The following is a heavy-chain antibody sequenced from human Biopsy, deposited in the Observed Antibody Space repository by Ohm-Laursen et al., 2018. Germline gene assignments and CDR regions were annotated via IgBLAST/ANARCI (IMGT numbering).Heavy chain of an antibody. V-gene: IGHV1-2*02. CDR3: ARDGKYDSRGY. CDR1: AYTLTDYY. Sequence: ASVKVSCKASAYTLTDYYLHWVRQAPGQGLEWMGWINPDSGGTNYAQKFQGRVTMTTDTSTSTAYMELRSLRSDDTAFYYCARDGKYDSRGYWGPGTLVTVSS. J-gene: IGHJ4*02. CDR2: INPDSGGT. D-gene: IGHD3-22*01.